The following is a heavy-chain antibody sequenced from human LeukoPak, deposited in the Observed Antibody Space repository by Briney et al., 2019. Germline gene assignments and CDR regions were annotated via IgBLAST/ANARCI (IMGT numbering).Heavy chain of an antibody. CDR3: ASLNGYGKFLDY. D-gene: IGHD5-12*01. CDR2: ISSSASTI. Sequence: GGSLRLSCAVSGFIFSAYEMNWVRQAPGKGLEWLSYISSSASTIYYADSVKGRFTISRDNAKNSLYLQLNSLRAEDTAVYYCASLNGYGKFLDYWGQGALVTVSS. CDR1: GFIFSAYE. V-gene: IGHV3-48*03. J-gene: IGHJ4*02.